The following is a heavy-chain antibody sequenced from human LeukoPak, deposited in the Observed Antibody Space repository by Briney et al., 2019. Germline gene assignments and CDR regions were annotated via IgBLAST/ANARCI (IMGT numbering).Heavy chain of an antibody. D-gene: IGHD2-8*02. V-gene: IGHV3-33*01. Sequence: GGSLRLSCAASGFTFDTYGMHWVRQAPGKGLEWVALIWYDGSNKYYADSVKGRFTISRDNSENTLYLEMNSLRAEDTAVYYCVRDTWLYCTEGSCYRFDYRGQGTLVTVS. J-gene: IGHJ4*02. CDR3: VRDTWLYCTEGSCYRFDY. CDR2: IWYDGSNK. CDR1: GFTFDTYG.